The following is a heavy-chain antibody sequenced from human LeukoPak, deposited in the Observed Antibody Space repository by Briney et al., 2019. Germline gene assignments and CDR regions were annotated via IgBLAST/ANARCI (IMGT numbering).Heavy chain of an antibody. CDR3: ARAYSSSSYFDY. Sequence: PGGSLRLSRAASGFTFDDYAMHWVRQAPGKGLEWVSGISWNSGSIGYADSVKGRFTISRDNAKNSLYLRMNSLRAEDMALYYCARAYSSSSYFDYWGQGTLVTVSS. CDR2: ISWNSGSI. CDR1: GFTFDDYA. V-gene: IGHV3-9*03. D-gene: IGHD6-6*01. J-gene: IGHJ4*02.